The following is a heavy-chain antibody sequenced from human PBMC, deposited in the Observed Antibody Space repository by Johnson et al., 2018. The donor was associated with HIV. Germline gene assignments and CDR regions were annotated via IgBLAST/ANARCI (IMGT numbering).Heavy chain of an antibody. CDR1: GFTFDDYG. CDR2: INWNGGST. J-gene: IGHJ3*02. V-gene: IGHV3-20*04. D-gene: IGHD3-10*01. CDR3: AKEGITMEVDI. Sequence: VQLVESGGGVARPGGSLRLSCVASGFTFDDYGMSWVRQAPGKGLEWVSGINWNGGSTGYADSVKGRFTISRDNSKNTVYLQMNSLRAEDTAVYYCAKEGITMEVDIWGQGTTVTVSS.